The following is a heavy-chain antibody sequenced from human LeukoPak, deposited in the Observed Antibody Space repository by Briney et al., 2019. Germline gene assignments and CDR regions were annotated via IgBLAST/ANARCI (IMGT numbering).Heavy chain of an antibody. V-gene: IGHV4-4*07. CDR1: GGSISSYY. Sequence: PSETLSLTCTVSGGSISSYYWSWIRQPAGKGLEWIGRIYTSGSTNYNPSLKSRVTISVDTSKNQFSLKLSSVTAADTAVYYCATSRFDILTGYVFDYWGQGTLVTVSS. CDR2: IYTSGST. D-gene: IGHD3-9*01. CDR3: ATSRFDILTGYVFDY. J-gene: IGHJ4*02.